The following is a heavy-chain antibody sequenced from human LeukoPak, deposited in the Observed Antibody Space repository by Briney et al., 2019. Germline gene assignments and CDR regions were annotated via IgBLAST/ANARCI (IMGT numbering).Heavy chain of an antibody. CDR1: GFTFSSYA. CDR2: ISSVGKNK. CDR3: ARAPGSSSSWSYFDF. Sequence: GGSLRLSCAASGFTFSSYAVHWVRQAPGKGLEWAAVISSVGKNKNYADSVKGRFTISRDNSKNTLYLQMNSLRAEDTAVYYCARAPGSSSSWSYFDFWGQGILVTVSP. D-gene: IGHD3-22*01. V-gene: IGHV3-30*04. J-gene: IGHJ4*02.